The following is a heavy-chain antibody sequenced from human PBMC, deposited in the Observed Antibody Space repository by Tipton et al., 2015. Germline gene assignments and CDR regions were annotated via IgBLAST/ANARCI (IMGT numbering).Heavy chain of an antibody. CDR3: ARGNYYGSGTYSN. V-gene: IGHV3-30*03. D-gene: IGHD3-10*01. Sequence: RSLRLSCAASGFTFSTYGMHWVRQAPGKGLEWVAVISYDGSNKYYADSVKGRFTISRDNSNDTLYLQMNSLRPEDTAVYYCARGNYYGSGTYSNWGQGTRVTVSS. CDR2: ISYDGSNK. CDR1: GFTFSTYG. J-gene: IGHJ4*02.